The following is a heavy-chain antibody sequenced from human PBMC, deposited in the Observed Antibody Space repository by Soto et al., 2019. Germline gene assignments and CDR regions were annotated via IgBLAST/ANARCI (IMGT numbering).Heavy chain of an antibody. J-gene: IGHJ4*02. D-gene: IGHD3-10*01. CDR3: ARSPGSGTLRDPYYFDY. CDR2: ISSSSSYI. Sequence: GGSLRLSCAASGFTFSSYSMNWVRQAPGKGLEWVSSISSSSSYIYYADSVKGRFTISRDNAKNSLYLQMNSLRAEDTAVYYCARSPGSGTLRDPYYFDYWGQGTLVTVSS. CDR1: GFTFSSYS. V-gene: IGHV3-21*01.